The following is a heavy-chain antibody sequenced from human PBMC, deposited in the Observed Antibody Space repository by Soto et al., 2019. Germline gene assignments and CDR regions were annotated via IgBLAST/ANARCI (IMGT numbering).Heavy chain of an antibody. V-gene: IGHV3-30*18. Sequence: VQLVESGGGVVQPGRSLRLSCAASGFTFSDYAMHWVRQAPGKGLEWVAVVSHDGRNTHYTDSLKGRFTISRDSSKNTVSLEMTSLRAEDTAVYYCAKGGRQWLVTSDFNYWGQGALVTVSS. J-gene: IGHJ4*02. CDR2: VSHDGRNT. CDR1: GFTFSDYA. CDR3: AKGGRQWLVTSDFNY. D-gene: IGHD6-19*01.